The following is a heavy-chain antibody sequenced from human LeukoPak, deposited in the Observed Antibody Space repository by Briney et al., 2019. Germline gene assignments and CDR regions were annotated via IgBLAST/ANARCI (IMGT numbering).Heavy chain of an antibody. Sequence: GGSLRLSCAASGFTFSSYGMNWVRQAPGKGLEWVSSISSSSSYIYYADSVKGRFTISRDNAKNSLYLQMNSLRAEDTAVYYCASVYYDSSGYLFDSWGQGPLVTVSS. V-gene: IGHV3-21*01. J-gene: IGHJ4*02. D-gene: IGHD3-22*01. CDR3: ASVYYDSSGYLFDS. CDR1: GFTFSSYG. CDR2: ISSSSSYI.